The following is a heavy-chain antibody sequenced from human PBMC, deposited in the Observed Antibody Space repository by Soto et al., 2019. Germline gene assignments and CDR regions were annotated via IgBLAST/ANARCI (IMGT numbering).Heavy chain of an antibody. CDR3: APLTVSLSGHYGIHV. Sequence: ETLPLTYSVSAYPVSSSDYFGAWIRQHPMKGLEWIGSMFYSGLTYYNPSLKSRVTLSVDTSKNHFSVRLNSVTAADTAVYYCAPLTVSLSGHYGIHVWGHGTTLTVS. CDR1: AYPVSSSDYF. CDR2: MFYSGLT. J-gene: IGHJ6*02. V-gene: IGHV4-39*01. D-gene: IGHD3-3*01.